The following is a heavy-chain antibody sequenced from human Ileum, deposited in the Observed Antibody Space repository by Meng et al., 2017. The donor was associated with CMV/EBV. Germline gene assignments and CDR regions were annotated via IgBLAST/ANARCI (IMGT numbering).Heavy chain of an antibody. J-gene: IGHJ4*02. CDR3: ARGESSSLDY. CDR1: GDSVSGHSFV. Sequence: QVQLHMSYPGTVKPASTLSLTGASSGDSVSGHSFVWNWIRQSPSRGLEWLGRTYYRSRWYNDYAESVKSRITINPDTSTNQFSLDLSAVTPEDTAIYYCARGESSSLDYWGQGTLVTVSS. D-gene: IGHD6-13*01. V-gene: IGHV6-1*01. CDR2: TYYRSRWYN.